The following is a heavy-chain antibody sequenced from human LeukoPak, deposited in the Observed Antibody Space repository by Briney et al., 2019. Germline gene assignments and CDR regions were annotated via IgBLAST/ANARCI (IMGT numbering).Heavy chain of an antibody. CDR2: IYYSGST. J-gene: IGHJ4*02. CDR3: AREGTPYYYGSGSYSINTFDY. CDR1: GGSISSSSYY. D-gene: IGHD3-10*01. V-gene: IGHV4-39*07. Sequence: MPSETLSLTCTVSGGSISSSSYYWGWIRQPPGKGLEWIGSIYYSGSTYYNPSLKSRVTISVDTSKNQFSLKLSSVTAADTAVYYCAREGTPYYYGSGSYSINTFDYWGQGTLVTVSS.